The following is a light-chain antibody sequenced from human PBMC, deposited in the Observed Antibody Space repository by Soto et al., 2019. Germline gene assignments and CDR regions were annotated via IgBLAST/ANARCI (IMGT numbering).Light chain of an antibody. Sequence: QSVLTQPPSVSAAPGQKVTISCSGNSSNIGNNYVSWYQQLPRTAPKLLIYDNNNRPSGIPDRFSGSKSGTSATLGITGLQTGDEADYFCGTWDSSLSAVVFGGGTKLTVL. CDR3: GTWDSSLSAVV. V-gene: IGLV1-51*01. J-gene: IGLJ2*01. CDR2: DNN. CDR1: SSNIGNNY.